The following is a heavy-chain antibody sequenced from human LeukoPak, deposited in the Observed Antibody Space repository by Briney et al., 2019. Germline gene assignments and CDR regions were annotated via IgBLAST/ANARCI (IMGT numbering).Heavy chain of an antibody. J-gene: IGHJ4*02. Sequence: PGGSLRLSCAASGFTFSSYAMSWARQAPGKGLEWVSAISGSGGSTYYADSVKGRFTISRDNSKNTLYLQMNSLRAEDTAVYYCAKDRAHLEWLSDVWGQGTLVTVSS. V-gene: IGHV3-23*01. CDR2: ISGSGGST. CDR1: GFTFSSYA. D-gene: IGHD3-3*01. CDR3: AKDRAHLEWLSDV.